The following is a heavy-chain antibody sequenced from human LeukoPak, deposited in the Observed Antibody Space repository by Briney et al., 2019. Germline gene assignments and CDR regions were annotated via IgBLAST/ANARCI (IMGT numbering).Heavy chain of an antibody. CDR1: GGSISSTSYY. CDR3: ARLLYGSGSYSNIFDS. CDR2: IYYSGST. J-gene: IGHJ4*02. D-gene: IGHD3-10*01. V-gene: IGHV4-39*01. Sequence: SETLSLTCTVSGGSISSTSYYWGWIRQPPGKGLEWIGTIYYSGSTYYNPSLKSRVTISVDTSKNQFSLKLSSVTAADTAVYYCARLLYGSGSYSNIFDSWGQGTLVTVSS.